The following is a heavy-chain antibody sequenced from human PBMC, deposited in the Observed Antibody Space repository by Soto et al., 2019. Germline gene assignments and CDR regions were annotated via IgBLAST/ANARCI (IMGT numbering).Heavy chain of an antibody. D-gene: IGHD2-15*01. CDR2: IYYDGSAK. Sequence: QVQLVESGGGVVQPGGSLRLSCAASGFSFTNYGMHWVRQAPGKGLQWVAVIYYDGSAKYYADSVKGRFTISRDNSENTLYLQMDSLRAEDTAVYYCAILVASRFCSGGSCYAFDYWGQGTQVTVSS. V-gene: IGHV3-33*01. J-gene: IGHJ4*02. CDR3: AILVASRFCSGGSCYAFDY. CDR1: GFSFTNYG.